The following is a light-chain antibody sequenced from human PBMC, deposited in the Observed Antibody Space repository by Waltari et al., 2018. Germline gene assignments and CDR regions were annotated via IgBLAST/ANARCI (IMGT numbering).Light chain of an antibody. J-gene: IGKJ1*01. Sequence: EIVLTQSPDFRSVTAKEKITITCRASQSVGNTLHWYQHKPNQSPKLLIKNAFKPVSGVPTRFSGIGSGTTFTLTRNNLDAEDAATYYCHQSSDLPWTFGPGTKVEI. CDR2: NAF. CDR1: QSVGNT. CDR3: HQSSDLPWT. V-gene: IGKV6-21*01.